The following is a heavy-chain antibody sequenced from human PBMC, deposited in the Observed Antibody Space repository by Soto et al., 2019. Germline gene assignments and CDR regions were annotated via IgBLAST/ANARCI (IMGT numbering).Heavy chain of an antibody. CDR1: GFTFSDYA. D-gene: IGHD6-19*01. V-gene: IGHV3-30*18. CDR3: AKGAGLGLASSAFTY. J-gene: IGHJ4*02. Sequence: VQLVESGGGVVQPGRSLRLSCAASGFTFSDYAMHWVRQAPGKGLEWVAVVSHDGRNTHYADSVKGRFTISRDSSRNTVPLLMTALRADVTAVYYWAKGAGLGLASSAFTYSGEGAVVSVSS. CDR2: VSHDGRNT.